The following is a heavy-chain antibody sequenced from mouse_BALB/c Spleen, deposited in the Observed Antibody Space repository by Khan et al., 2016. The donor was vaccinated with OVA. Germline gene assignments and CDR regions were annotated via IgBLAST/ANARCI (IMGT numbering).Heavy chain of an antibody. D-gene: IGHD1-1*01. CDR2: VSTGGHYT. V-gene: IGHV5-6*01. Sequence: EVQLQESGGDVVKPGGSLKLSCAASGFTFSTYGMSWVRQTPDKRLEWVATVSTGGHYTYYSDTVKGRFTISRDNAKNTLYLHMSSLKSEDTAMFYCARLAYYYDSEGFAYWGQGTLVTVSA. J-gene: IGHJ3*01. CDR1: GFTFSTYG. CDR3: ARLAYYYDSEGFAY.